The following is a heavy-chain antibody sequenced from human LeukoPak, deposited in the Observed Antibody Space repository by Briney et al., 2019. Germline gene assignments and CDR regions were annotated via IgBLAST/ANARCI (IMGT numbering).Heavy chain of an antibody. CDR1: GFTFSSYA. CDR3: AKHYDILTGYQSY. V-gene: IGHV3-23*01. CDR2: ISGSGGST. J-gene: IGHJ4*02. D-gene: IGHD3-9*01. Sequence: PGGSLRLSCAASGFTFSSYAMSWVRQAPGKGLEWVSAISGSGGSTYYADSVKGRFTISRDNSKNTLYLQMNSLRAEDTAVYYRAKHYDILTGYQSYWGQGTLVTVSS.